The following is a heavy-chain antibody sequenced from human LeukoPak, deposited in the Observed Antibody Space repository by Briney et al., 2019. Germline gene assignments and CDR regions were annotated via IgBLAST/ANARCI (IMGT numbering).Heavy chain of an antibody. Sequence: ASVNVSCKASGYIFTSFAMHWVRQAPGQRLEWMGWNNADNGNTKYSQKLQGRVTITRDTSASTVYMELSSLRSEDTAVYYCARDLGGYCSSSSCFYAFDIWGQGTMVTVSS. V-gene: IGHV1-3*01. D-gene: IGHD2-2*01. CDR1: GYIFTSFA. CDR3: ARDLGGYCSSSSCFYAFDI. J-gene: IGHJ3*02. CDR2: NNADNGNT.